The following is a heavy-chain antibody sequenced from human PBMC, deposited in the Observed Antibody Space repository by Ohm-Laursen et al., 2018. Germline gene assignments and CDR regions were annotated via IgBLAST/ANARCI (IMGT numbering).Heavy chain of an antibody. CDR1: GFTFHDFA. J-gene: IGHJ6*02. V-gene: IGHV3-9*01. Sequence: SLRLSCAASGFTFHDFAIHSVRQAPGKGLEWVSGINWNSGLIAYADSVRGRFFISRDNAKNSLHLQMNSLGGEDTALYYCVKDAREQPGAYYGLDVWGQGTTVTVSS. D-gene: IGHD1/OR15-1a*01. CDR3: VKDAREQPGAYYGLDV. CDR2: INWNSGLI.